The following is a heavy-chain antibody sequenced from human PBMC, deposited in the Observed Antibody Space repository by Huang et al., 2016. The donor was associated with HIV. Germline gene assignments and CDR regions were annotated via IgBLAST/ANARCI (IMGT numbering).Heavy chain of an antibody. V-gene: IGHV3-74*01. Sequence: EVQLVESGGGLVQPGGSLRLSCAASGFTFSSYWMHWVRQVPGKGLVWFSRSNSDGSSSGYADSVKGRFTISRDNAKNTVNLQMNSLRVEDTGVYYCVRDPRIQSWLNYFDYWGQGTLVSVSS. CDR1: GFTFSSYW. J-gene: IGHJ4*02. D-gene: IGHD3-22*01. CDR2: SNSDGSSS. CDR3: VRDPRIQSWLNYFDY.